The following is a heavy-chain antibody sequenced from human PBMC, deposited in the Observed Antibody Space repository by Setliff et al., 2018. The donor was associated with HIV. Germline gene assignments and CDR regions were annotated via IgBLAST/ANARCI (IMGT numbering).Heavy chain of an antibody. Sequence: SETLSLTCTVSGDSIRSNFNYWGWIRQPPGKGLEWIGLIYYRGSNYDNPSLKNRVAMSMETSRNQFSLRLKSVTAADTAIYYCAIGISTNTYGHGAPYNWFDPWGQGTLVTVSS. D-gene: IGHD2-8*01. V-gene: IGHV4-39*07. J-gene: IGHJ5*02. CDR1: GDSIRSNFNY. CDR3: AIGISTNTYGHGAPYNWFDP. CDR2: IYYRGSN.